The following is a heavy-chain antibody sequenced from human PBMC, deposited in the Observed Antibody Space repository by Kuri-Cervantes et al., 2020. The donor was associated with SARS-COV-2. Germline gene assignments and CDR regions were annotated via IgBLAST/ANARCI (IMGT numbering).Heavy chain of an antibody. V-gene: IGHV1-2*02. D-gene: IGHD3-3*01. CDR2: INPNSGGT. CDR1: GYTFIDYH. CDR3: ARKISITILVRVWQYFDY. J-gene: IGHJ4*02. Sequence: ASVKVSCKASGYTFIDYHMHWVRQAPGQGLEWMGWINPNSGGTNYARKFQGRVTMTRNTSISTAYMELSRLRSDDTAVYYCARKISITILVRVWQYFDYWGQGTLVTVSS.